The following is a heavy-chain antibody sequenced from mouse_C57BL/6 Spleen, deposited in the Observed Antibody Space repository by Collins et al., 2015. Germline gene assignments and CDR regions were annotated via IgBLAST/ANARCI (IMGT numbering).Heavy chain of an antibody. CDR2: INTYSGVP. J-gene: IGHJ2*01. D-gene: IGHD2-2*01. CDR1: GYTFTTYG. V-gene: IGHV9-3*01. Sequence: QIQLVQSGPELKKPGETVKISCKASGYTFTTYGMSWVKQAPGKGLKWMGWINTYSGVPTYADDFKGRFAFSLETSASTAYLQINNLKNEDTATYFCARGGYDDFDYWGQGTTLTVSS. CDR3: ARGGYDDFDY.